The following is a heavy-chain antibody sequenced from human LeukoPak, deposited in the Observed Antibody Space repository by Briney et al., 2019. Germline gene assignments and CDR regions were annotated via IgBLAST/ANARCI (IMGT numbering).Heavy chain of an antibody. V-gene: IGHV4-30-4*01. CDR2: ISYSGST. Sequence: PSETPSLTSTVSGGSISSADFHWSWIRQPPRNCLQWIGYISYSGSTYYNPSLKSRLTISVDTSKNQFSLKLSSVTAADTAVYYCARDSMVRGMGYWGQGTLVTVSS. D-gene: IGHD3-10*01. CDR3: ARDSMVRGMGY. J-gene: IGHJ4*02. CDR1: GGSISSADFH.